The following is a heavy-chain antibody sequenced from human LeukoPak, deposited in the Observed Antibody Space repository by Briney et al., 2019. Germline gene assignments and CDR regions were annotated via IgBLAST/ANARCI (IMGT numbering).Heavy chain of an antibody. CDR3: ARVGFDCSSTSCYPRNYFQH. V-gene: IGHV1-18*01. Sequence: GASVKVSCKASGYTFTSYGISWVRQAPGQGLEWMGWISAYNGNTNYAQKLQGRVTMTTDTSTSTAYMELRSLRSDDTAVYYCARVGFDCSSTSCYPRNYFQHWGQGTLVTVSS. D-gene: IGHD2-2*01. J-gene: IGHJ1*01. CDR1: GYTFTSYG. CDR2: ISAYNGNT.